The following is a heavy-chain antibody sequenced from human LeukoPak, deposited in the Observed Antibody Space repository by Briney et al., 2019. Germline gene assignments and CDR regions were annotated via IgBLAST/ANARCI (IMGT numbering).Heavy chain of an antibody. V-gene: IGHV4-59*08. CDR2: IYYSGST. Sequence: ASETLSLTCTVSGGSISSCYGSWIRQPPGKGLEWIGYIYYSGSTNYNPSLKSRVTISVDTSKNQFSLKLSSVTAADTAVYYCATTVGDYETWGQGTLVTVSS. D-gene: IGHD4-17*01. CDR3: ATTVGDYET. J-gene: IGHJ5*02. CDR1: GGSISSCY.